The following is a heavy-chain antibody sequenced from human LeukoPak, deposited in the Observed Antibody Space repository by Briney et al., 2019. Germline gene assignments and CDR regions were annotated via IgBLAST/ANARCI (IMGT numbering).Heavy chain of an antibody. D-gene: IGHD6-6*01. CDR3: ARDYSSSSSYFDY. J-gene: IGHJ4*02. Sequence: GASVKVSCKASGYTFTGYYMHWVRQAPGQGLEWMGWINPNSGGTNYAQKFQGRVTMTGDTSISTAYMELSRLRSDDTAVYYCARDYSSSSSYFDYWGQGTLVTVSS. V-gene: IGHV1-2*02. CDR1: GYTFTGYY. CDR2: INPNSGGT.